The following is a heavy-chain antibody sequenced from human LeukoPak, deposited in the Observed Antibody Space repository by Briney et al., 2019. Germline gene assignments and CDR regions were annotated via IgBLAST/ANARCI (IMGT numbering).Heavy chain of an antibody. CDR2: ISGSGGNT. J-gene: IGHJ4*02. D-gene: IGHD5-18*01. Sequence: GGSLRLSCAASGFTFSSLAMSWVRQAPGKGLEWVSVISGSGGNTYYADSVKGRFTISRDNSKNTLYLQMNSLRPEDTAVYYCAKDGYSYGLVYYFDYWGQGTLVTVSS. V-gene: IGHV3-23*01. CDR3: AKDGYSYGLVYYFDY. CDR1: GFTFSSLA.